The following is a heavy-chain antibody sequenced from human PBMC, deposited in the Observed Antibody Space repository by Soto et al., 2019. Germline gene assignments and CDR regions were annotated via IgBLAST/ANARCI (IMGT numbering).Heavy chain of an antibody. D-gene: IGHD3-22*01. CDR2: IIPILGIA. J-gene: IGHJ4*02. Sequence: QVQLVQSGAEVKKPGSSVKVSCKASGGTFSSYTISWVRQAPGQGLEWMGRIIPILGIANYAQKFQGRVTITADISTSTAYMELSSLRSEDTAVYYCARGGNYYDSSGYWDYFDYWGQGTLVTVSS. V-gene: IGHV1-69*02. CDR1: GGTFSSYT. CDR3: ARGGNYYDSSGYWDYFDY.